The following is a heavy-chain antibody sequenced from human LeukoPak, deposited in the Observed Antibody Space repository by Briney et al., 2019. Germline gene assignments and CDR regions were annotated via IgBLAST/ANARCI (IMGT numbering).Heavy chain of an antibody. Sequence: GGSLRLSCAASGCTFSSYGISWVRQAPGKGLERVSAISGSGGSTYYADSVKGRFTTSRDNSKNTLYLQMNSLRAEDTAVYYCAKDPITIFGVYMKERDYWGGGTLVTVSS. CDR3: AKDPITIFGVYMKERDY. CDR1: GCTFSSYG. J-gene: IGHJ4*02. D-gene: IGHD3-3*01. CDR2: ISGSGGST. V-gene: IGHV3-23*01.